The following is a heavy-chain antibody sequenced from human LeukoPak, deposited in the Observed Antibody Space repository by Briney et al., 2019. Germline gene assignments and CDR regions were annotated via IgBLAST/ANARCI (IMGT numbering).Heavy chain of an antibody. D-gene: IGHD4-11*01. CDR3: ARGRLRLQPLDY. CDR2: INHSGST. V-gene: IGHV4-34*01. CDR1: XGSFXXXY. Sequence: XSXTXXXXXGSFXXXYWSWVRQXPGKGLEGIGEINHSGSTNYNPSLKSRVTISVDTSKNQFSLKLSSVTAADTAVYYCARGRLRLQPLDYWGQGTLVTVSS. J-gene: IGHJ4*02.